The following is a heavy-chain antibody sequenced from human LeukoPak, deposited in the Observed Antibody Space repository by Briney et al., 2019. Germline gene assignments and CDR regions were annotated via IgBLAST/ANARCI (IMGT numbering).Heavy chain of an antibody. V-gene: IGHV4-39*01. CDR2: IYYSGST. D-gene: IGHD3-9*01. CDR1: GGSISSSSDY. CDR3: ARQVRRLTGYYSHAREARFALDY. Sequence: PSETLSLTCTVSGGSISSSSDYWGWIRQPPGKGLEWIGSIYYSGSTYYNPSLKSRVTISVDTSKNQFSLKLSSVTAADTAVYYCARQVRRLTGYYSHAREARFALDYWGQGTLVTVSS. J-gene: IGHJ4*02.